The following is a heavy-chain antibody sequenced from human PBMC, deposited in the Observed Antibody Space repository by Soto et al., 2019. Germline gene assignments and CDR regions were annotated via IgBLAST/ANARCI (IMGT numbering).Heavy chain of an antibody. D-gene: IGHD5-12*01. Sequence: QITLKESGPTLVKPTQTLTLTCTFSGFSLSTTGVGVGWIRQPPGKALEWLALIYCDDDKRYSPSLKSRLTITKDTSTNQVVLRLTNMDPVDTATYYCARLYSGWQPWGQGTLVTVPS. J-gene: IGHJ5*02. CDR2: IYCDDDK. V-gene: IGHV2-5*02. CDR3: ARLYSGWQP. CDR1: GFSLSTTGVG.